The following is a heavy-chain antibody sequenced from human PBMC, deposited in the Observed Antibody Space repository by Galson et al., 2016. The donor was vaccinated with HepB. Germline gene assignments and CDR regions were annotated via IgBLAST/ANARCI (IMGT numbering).Heavy chain of an antibody. CDR2: SYHTGTS. D-gene: IGHD2-2*01. V-gene: IGHV4-4*02. J-gene: IGHJ5*02. Sequence: SETMSLTCTVSGASINNSNWWTWVRQAPGKGLEWIGESYHTGTSNNNPFLNSPLTLSIDKSRNQVSLNLTSVTAADTAVYYCASAAVVPGARMVFDPWGQGMLVTVSS. CDR3: ASAAVVPGARMVFDP. CDR1: GASINNSNW.